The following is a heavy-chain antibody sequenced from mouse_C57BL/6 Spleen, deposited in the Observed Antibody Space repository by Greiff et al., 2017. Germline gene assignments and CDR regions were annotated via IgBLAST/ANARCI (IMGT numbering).Heavy chain of an antibody. V-gene: IGHV1-9*01. CDR3: ARRGSNYVDYAMDY. CDR1: GYTFTGYW. J-gene: IGHJ4*01. D-gene: IGHD2-5*01. Sequence: VQLQQSGAELMRPGASVKLSCKATGYTFTGYWIEWVQQRPGHGLEWIGEILPGSGSTNYNEKFKGKATFTADTSSNTAYMQLSSLTSEASAIDYSARRGSNYVDYAMDYWGQGTSVTVSS. CDR2: ILPGSGST.